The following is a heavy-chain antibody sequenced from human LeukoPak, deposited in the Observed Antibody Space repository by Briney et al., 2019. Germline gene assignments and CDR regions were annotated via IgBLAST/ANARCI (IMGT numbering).Heavy chain of an antibody. CDR3: ANVAKGRYFFYYMDV. CDR2: ISSDNGIP. J-gene: IGHJ6*03. CDR1: VYSINRFG. Sequence: ASVSVSCKASVYSINRFGVTWVRQAPGQGLEWIGWISSDNGIPRYADKFQGRVTLTTDTSKTTTYMELRSLRSDDSAVYFCANVAKGRYFFYYMDVWGKGTTVTVSS. V-gene: IGHV1-18*01. D-gene: IGHD2-15*01.